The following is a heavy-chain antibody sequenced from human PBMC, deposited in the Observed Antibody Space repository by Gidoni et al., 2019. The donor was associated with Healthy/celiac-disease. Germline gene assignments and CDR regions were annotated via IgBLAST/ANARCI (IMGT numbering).Heavy chain of an antibody. J-gene: IGHJ2*01. CDR3: ARAGGFWSGYYEGYHWYFDL. CDR2: IKQDGSEK. Sequence: EVQLVESGGGLVQPGGSLRLSCAASGFTFSSYWMSWVRQAPGKGLEWVANIKQDGSEKYNVDSVKGRYTISRDNAKNSQYLQMNSLRAENTAVYYCARAGGFWSGYYEGYHWYFDLWGRGTLVTVSS. CDR1: GFTFSSYW. V-gene: IGHV3-7*03. D-gene: IGHD3-3*01.